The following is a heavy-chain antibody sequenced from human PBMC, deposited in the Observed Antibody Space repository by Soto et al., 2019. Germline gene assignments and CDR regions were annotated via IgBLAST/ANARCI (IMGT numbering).Heavy chain of an antibody. CDR1: GFTFSIYE. CDR2: FSSSGHSI. J-gene: IGHJ6*02. CDR3: VGEAVTAPPCYGMDV. D-gene: IGHD2-2*01. Sequence: EVQLVESGGGLVQPGGSLRLSCVASGFTFSIYEMDWARQAPGKGLQWLAYFSSSGHSIYYADSVKGRFTVSRANAQNSLYLHMNDLRVEDTAVYYCVGEAVTAPPCYGMDVWGQGTTVTVSS. V-gene: IGHV3-48*03.